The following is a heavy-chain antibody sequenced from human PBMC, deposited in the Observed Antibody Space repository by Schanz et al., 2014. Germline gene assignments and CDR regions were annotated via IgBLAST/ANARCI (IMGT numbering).Heavy chain of an antibody. J-gene: IGHJ4*02. Sequence: QVQLVQSGAEVKKPGASVKVSCKASGYSFISHAIHWVRQAPGQRLEWMGWINAANGNTRYSQKFQDKVTITADTSTSTAYMDLRSLRSDDTAVYYCARDQSPYTNSSDVRYFDYWGQGSLVTVSS. CDR3: ARDQSPYTNSSDVRYFDY. V-gene: IGHV1-3*01. CDR1: GYSFISHA. D-gene: IGHD6-6*01. CDR2: INAANGNT.